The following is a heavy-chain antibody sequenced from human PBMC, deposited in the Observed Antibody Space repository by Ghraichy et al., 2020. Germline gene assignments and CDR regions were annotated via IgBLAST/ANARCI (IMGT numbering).Heavy chain of an antibody. Sequence: SETPSLTCTVSGGSISSSSYYWGWIRQPPGKGLEWIGSIYYSGSTYYNPSLKSRVTISVDTSKNQFSLKLSSVTAADTAVYYCATYYDFWSRYYPGYWGQGTLVTVSS. J-gene: IGHJ4*02. CDR2: IYYSGST. CDR1: GGSISSSSYY. D-gene: IGHD3-3*01. V-gene: IGHV4-39*05. CDR3: ATYYDFWSRYYPGY.